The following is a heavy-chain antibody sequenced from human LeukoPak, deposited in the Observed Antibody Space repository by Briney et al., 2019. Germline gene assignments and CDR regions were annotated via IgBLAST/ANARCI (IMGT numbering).Heavy chain of an antibody. CDR3: AKVIKRSYYFDY. CDR1: GFTFSSYA. J-gene: IGHJ4*02. D-gene: IGHD1-26*01. V-gene: IGHV3-23*01. Sequence: GGSLRLSCAASGFTFSSYAMSWVRQAPGKGLEWVSAISGSGGSTYYADSVKGRFTISRDNSKNTLYLQMNSLRAEDTVVYYCAKVIKRSYYFDYWGQGTLVTVSS. CDR2: ISGSGGST.